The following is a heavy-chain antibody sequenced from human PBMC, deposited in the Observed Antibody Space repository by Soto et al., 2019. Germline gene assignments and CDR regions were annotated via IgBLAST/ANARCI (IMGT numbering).Heavy chain of an antibody. CDR1: GYTFTSYG. J-gene: IGHJ6*02. CDR2: ISAYNGNT. V-gene: IGHV1-18*01. Sequence: QVQLVQSGAEVKKPGASVKVSCKASGYTFTSYGISWVRQAPGQGLEWMGWISAYNGNTNYAQKLQGRVTMTTDTSTRTAYMEMRSLRSDDTAVYYCARDRGGSYYLSYYYGMDVWGQGTTVTVSS. CDR3: ARDRGGSYYLSYYYGMDV. D-gene: IGHD1-26*01.